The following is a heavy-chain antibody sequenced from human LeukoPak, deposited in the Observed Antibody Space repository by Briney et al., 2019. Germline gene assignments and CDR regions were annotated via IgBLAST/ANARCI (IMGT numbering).Heavy chain of an antibody. CDR1: GFTFSSYG. D-gene: IGHD1/OR15-1a*01. J-gene: IGHJ4*02. V-gene: IGHV3-23*01. CDR2: LSDSGVNT. Sequence: PGGSLRLSCAASGFTFSSYGMGWGRQAPGKGLEWVSTLSDSGVNTHYADSVKGRFTISRDNSKNTLYLQMNSLRVEDTAVYYCAKDEGDNNLFDQWGQGTLVSVSS. CDR3: AKDEGDNNLFDQ.